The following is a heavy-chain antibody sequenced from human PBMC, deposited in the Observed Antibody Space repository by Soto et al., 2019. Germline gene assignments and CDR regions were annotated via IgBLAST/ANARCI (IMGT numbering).Heavy chain of an antibody. J-gene: IGHJ4*01. CDR2: ISAHNGNT. D-gene: IGHD1-1*01. V-gene: IGHV1-18*01. CDR3: ARGRYGDY. CDR1: GYAFTTYG. Sequence: QVHLVQSGAEVKKPGASVKVSCKGSGYAFTTYGITWVRQDPGQGLEWMGCISAHNGNTNYAQKLQGRVTVTRDTSTSTAYMELRSLRSDDTAVYYCARGRYGDYWGHGALVTVSS.